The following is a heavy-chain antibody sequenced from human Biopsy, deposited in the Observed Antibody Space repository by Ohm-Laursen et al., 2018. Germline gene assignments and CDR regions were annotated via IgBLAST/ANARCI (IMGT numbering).Heavy chain of an antibody. Sequence: TLSLTCTVSGGSFTGHYWSWIRQPPGKGLEWIGHISYTGYTSYNASLKSRVTISVDTSRNHFSLRLSSLTAADTAVYYCARGSNDFGGLYFPRWGQGTLLTISS. CDR3: ARGSNDFGGLYFPR. CDR2: ISYTGYT. V-gene: IGHV4-59*11. D-gene: IGHD4-23*01. J-gene: IGHJ4*02. CDR1: GGSFTGHY.